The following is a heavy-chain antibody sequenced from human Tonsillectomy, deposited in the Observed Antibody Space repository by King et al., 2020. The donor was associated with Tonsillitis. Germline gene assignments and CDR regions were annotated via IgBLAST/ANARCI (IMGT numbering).Heavy chain of an antibody. CDR1: GFSVSSDD. D-gene: IGHD6-19*01. J-gene: IGHJ4*02. CDR2: IYSGGST. V-gene: IGHV3-53*01. Sequence: VQLVESGGGLIQPGGSLRLSCAASGFSVSSDDMSWVRQAPGKGLEWVSVIYSGGSTYYADSVKGRFTISRDNSKNTLYLQMNSLRAEDTSVYYCARPKAGRLSYFDCWGQGTLVTVSS. CDR3: ARPKAGRLSYFDC.